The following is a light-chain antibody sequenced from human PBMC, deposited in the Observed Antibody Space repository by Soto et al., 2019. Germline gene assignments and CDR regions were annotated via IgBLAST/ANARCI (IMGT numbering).Light chain of an antibody. V-gene: IGKV1-5*03. J-gene: IGKJ1*01. Sequence: DIPITQSPSTVSASVGDRVTITCRASQSISSWLAWYQQKPGKAPKLLIYKASSLESGVPSRFSGSGSGTEFTLTISSLQPDDFATYYCQHYNSYSEAFGQGTKV. CDR3: QHYNSYSEA. CDR2: KAS. CDR1: QSISSW.